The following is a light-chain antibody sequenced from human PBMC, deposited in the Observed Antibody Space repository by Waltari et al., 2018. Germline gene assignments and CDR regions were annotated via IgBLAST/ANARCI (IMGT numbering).Light chain of an antibody. V-gene: IGLV2-14*03. J-gene: IGLJ3*02. CDR2: DVT. CDR1: GSAIDDSDF. Sequence: QSALTQPASVSGSPGQSITISCTGIGSAIDDSDFASWYQHQPGKAPRVIIYDVTNRPSGVSHRCSDSKSANTASLTISGLQPEDEDDYYCTSQALDGVVLFGGGTQVTV. CDR3: TSQALDGVVL.